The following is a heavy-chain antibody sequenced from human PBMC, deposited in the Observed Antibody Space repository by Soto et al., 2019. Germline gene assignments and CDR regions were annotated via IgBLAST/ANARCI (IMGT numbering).Heavy chain of an antibody. CDR3: AKMLLLWFGESSDGMDV. J-gene: IGHJ6*02. D-gene: IGHD3-10*01. CDR1: GFTFSSYA. V-gene: IGHV3-23*01. Sequence: GGSLRLSCAASGFTFSSYAMSWVRQAPGKGLEWVSAISGSGGSTYYADSVKGRFTISRDNSKNTLYLQMNSLRAEDTAVYYCAKMLLLWFGESSDGMDVWGQGTTVTVSS. CDR2: ISGSGGST.